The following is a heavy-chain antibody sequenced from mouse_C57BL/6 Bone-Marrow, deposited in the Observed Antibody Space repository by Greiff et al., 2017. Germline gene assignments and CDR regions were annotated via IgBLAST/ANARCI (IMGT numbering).Heavy chain of an antibody. J-gene: IGHJ2*01. CDR1: GFTFSDYG. CDR3: ARRAYDGYFDY. D-gene: IGHD2-12*01. CDR2: ISSGSSTI. Sequence: EVKVEESGGGLVKPGGSLKLSCAASGFTFSDYGMHWVRQAPEKGLEWVAYISSGSSTIYYADTVKGRFTISRDNAKNTLFLQMTSLRSEDTAMYYCARRAYDGYFDYWGQGTTLTVSS. V-gene: IGHV5-17*01.